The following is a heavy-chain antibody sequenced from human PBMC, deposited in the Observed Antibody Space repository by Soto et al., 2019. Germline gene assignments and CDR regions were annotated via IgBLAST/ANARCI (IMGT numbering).Heavy chain of an antibody. Sequence: EVQLVESGGGLVQPGGSLRLSCAASGVTVSNNYMSWVLQAPGKGMEWVSVINSGGNTKYADFAKGRFSTSIDSTQNTLYLHMNSLRAENTAVYYCARNMPVTTLGYWGQGTLVTVSS. CDR2: INSGGNT. D-gene: IGHD4-17*01. J-gene: IGHJ4*02. CDR3: ARNMPVTTLGY. V-gene: IGHV3-66*01. CDR1: GVTVSNNY.